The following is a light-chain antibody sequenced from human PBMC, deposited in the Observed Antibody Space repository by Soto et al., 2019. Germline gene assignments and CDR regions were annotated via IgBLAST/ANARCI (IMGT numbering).Light chain of an antibody. CDR2: DTS. CDR1: TGTLTSGHF. CDR3: LLYYSGARV. J-gene: IGLJ2*01. Sequence: QAVVTQEPSLTVSPGGTVTLTCGSSTGTLTSGHFPYWFQQKPGQAPRALIFDTSNRHSWTPARFSGSLLGGKAALTLSGAQPEDEADYYCLLYYSGARVFGGGTTLTVL. V-gene: IGLV7-46*01.